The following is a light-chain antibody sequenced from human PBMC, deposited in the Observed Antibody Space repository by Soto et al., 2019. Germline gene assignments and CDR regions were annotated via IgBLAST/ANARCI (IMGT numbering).Light chain of an antibody. CDR2: HAS. J-gene: IGKJ1*01. CDR3: QQYSSYWT. CDR1: QSLSGL. V-gene: IGKV1-5*01. Sequence: DIQMTQSPSTLSASVGDRVTITCRASQSLSGLLAWYQQKPGKAPKLLIYHASSLESGVPSRFSGSGSGTEFTLTISSLQPDDFATYFCQQYSSYWTFGQGTKVEIK.